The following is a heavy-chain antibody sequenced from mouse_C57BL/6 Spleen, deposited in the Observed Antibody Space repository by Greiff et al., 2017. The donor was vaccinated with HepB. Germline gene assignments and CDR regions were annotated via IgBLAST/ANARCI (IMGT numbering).Heavy chain of an antibody. V-gene: IGHV1-26*01. J-gene: IGHJ1*03. D-gene: IGHD1-1*01. CDR3: ARDYGSGWDFEV. Sequence: EVQLLQSGAELVKPGASVKLSCKASGYTFTDYYMNWVKQTPGKSLEWIGAINPENGGTTYNQKFKGKATLSVDKSSSTAYMELRSLTSEDSAVYYCARDYGSGWDFEVWGTGTTVTASS. CDR1: GYTFTDYY. CDR2: INPENGGT.